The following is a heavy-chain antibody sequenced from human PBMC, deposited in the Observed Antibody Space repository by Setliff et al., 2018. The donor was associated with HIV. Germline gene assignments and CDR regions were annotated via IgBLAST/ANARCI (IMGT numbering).Heavy chain of an antibody. V-gene: IGHV4-39*01. CDR2: IYYSGST. CDR3: ARRGRIAVAGRFDY. Sequence: LSLTCTVSGGSISSSSYYWGWIRQPPGKGLEWIGSIYYSGSTYYNPSLKSRVTISVDTSKNQFSLKLSSVTAADTAVYYCARRGRIAVAGRFDYWGQGTLVTVSS. D-gene: IGHD6-19*01. J-gene: IGHJ4*02. CDR1: GGSISSSSYY.